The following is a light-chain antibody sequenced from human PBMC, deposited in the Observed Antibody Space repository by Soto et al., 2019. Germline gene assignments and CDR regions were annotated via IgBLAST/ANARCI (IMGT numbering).Light chain of an antibody. J-gene: IGLJ1*01. CDR3: SSYTDVVTLEV. CDR1: STDFGGQNY. CDR2: EVS. V-gene: IGLV2-14*01. Sequence: QCVLSQPASVSGSLGQSITISCTGTSTDFGGQNYVSWYQQHPSRAPKLILYEVSNRPSGVSNRFSGSKSGNTASLTISGLQAEDVADYYCSSYTDVVTLEVFGPGTKVTVL.